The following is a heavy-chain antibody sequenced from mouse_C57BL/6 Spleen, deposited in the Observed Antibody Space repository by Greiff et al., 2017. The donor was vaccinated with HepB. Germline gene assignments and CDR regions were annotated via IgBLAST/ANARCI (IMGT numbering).Heavy chain of an antibody. D-gene: IGHD1-1*01. V-gene: IGHV1-53*01. CDR3: ARSPYYLGRSYRYAMDY. CDR2: INPSNGGT. J-gene: IGHJ4*01. CDR1: GYTFTSYW. Sequence: VQLQQPGTELVKPGASVKLSCKASGYTFTSYWMHWVKQRPGQGLEWIGNINPSNGGTNYNEKFKSKTTLTVDKSSSTAYMQLSSLTSEDSAVYYLARSPYYLGRSYRYAMDYWGQGTSVTVSS.